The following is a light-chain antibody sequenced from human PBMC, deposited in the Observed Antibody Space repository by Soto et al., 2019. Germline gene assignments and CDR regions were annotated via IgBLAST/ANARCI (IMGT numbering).Light chain of an antibody. CDR3: MHGTQWPWT. V-gene: IGKV2-30*01. CDR1: HRLGKSDGNTY. Sequence: VVMSQSPLALRVTLRQPASICFSCSHRLGKSDGNTYLNWYHQRPGQSPRRLIYNVSKRDSGVPDRFSGSGSDSHFTLEISRVEAEDVGLYYCMHGTQWPWTFGQGTKVDI. CDR2: NVS. J-gene: IGKJ1*01.